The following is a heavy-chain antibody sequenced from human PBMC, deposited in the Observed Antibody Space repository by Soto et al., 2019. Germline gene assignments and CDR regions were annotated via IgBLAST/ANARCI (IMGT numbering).Heavy chain of an antibody. J-gene: IGHJ4*02. Sequence: GGSLRLSCAASGFTFSSYGMHWVRQAPGKGLEWVALISYDGSKEYYADSVKGRFTISRDNFKNTLYLQMNSLRVEDTAVYYCAKDQLTMIGLIREPDYWGQGTLVTVSS. CDR1: GFTFSSYG. D-gene: IGHD3-22*01. CDR3: AKDQLTMIGLIREPDY. CDR2: ISYDGSKE. V-gene: IGHV3-30*18.